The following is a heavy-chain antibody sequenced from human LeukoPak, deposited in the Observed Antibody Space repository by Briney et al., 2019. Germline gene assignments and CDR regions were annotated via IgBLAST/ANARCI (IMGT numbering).Heavy chain of an antibody. D-gene: IGHD3-16*01. J-gene: IGHJ4*02. CDR2: IGTAGDT. V-gene: IGHV3-13*01. Sequence: GGSLRLSCAASGFTFSSYDMHWARQATGKGLEWVSAIGTAGDTYYPGSVKGRFTISRENAKNSLYLQMNSLRAGDTAVYYCARGATGGGFDYWGQGTLVTVSS. CDR3: ARGATGGGFDY. CDR1: GFTFSSYD.